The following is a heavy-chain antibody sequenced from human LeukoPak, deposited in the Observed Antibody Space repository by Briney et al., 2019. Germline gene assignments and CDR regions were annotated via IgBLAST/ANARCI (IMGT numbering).Heavy chain of an antibody. D-gene: IGHD3-22*01. Sequence: NPGGSLRLSCAASGFTFSSYSMNWVRQAPGKGLEWVSSISSSSSYIYYADSVKGRFTISRDNAKNSLYLQMNSLRAEDTAVYYCARDKRDYYDSSGYFFYYYYGMDVWGQGTTVTVSS. J-gene: IGHJ6*02. CDR2: ISSSSSYI. CDR1: GFTFSSYS. CDR3: ARDKRDYYDSSGYFFYYYYGMDV. V-gene: IGHV3-21*01.